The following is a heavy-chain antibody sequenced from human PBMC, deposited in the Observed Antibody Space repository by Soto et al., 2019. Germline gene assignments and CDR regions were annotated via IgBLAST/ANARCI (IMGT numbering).Heavy chain of an antibody. CDR2: ISSSSSYI. CDR3: ARLAASYAFDI. J-gene: IGHJ3*02. D-gene: IGHD6-13*01. Sequence: EVQLVESGGGLVKPGGSLRLSCAASGFTFSSYSMNWVRQAPGKGLEWVSSISSSSSYIYYADSVKGRFTITRDNAKNSLYLQLNSLRAEDTTVYYCARLAASYAFDIWGQGTMVTVSS. CDR1: GFTFSSYS. V-gene: IGHV3-21*01.